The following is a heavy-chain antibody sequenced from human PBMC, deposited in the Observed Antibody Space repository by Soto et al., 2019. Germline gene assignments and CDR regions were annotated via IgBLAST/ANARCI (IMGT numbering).Heavy chain of an antibody. CDR1: GGSISSNNYY. CDR3: ARRGYDYVWGSYWFDP. CDR2: IYHTGSA. Sequence: LSLTCTVSGGSISSNNYYWGWIRQPPGKGLEWIGSIYHTGSAYYSPSLKSRVTISVDTSKNRFSLNLSSVTAAGTAVYYCARRGYDYVWGSYWFDPWGLGTLVTVSS. V-gene: IGHV4-39*02. D-gene: IGHD3-16*01. J-gene: IGHJ5*02.